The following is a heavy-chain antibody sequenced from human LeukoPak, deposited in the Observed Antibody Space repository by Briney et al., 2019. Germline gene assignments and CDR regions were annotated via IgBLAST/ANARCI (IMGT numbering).Heavy chain of an antibody. J-gene: IGHJ4*02. Sequence: GGSLRLSCAASGFTFSSYGMHWVRQAPGKGLEWVAFIRFDGSIKYYAESVKGRFSISRDNSKNTLYLQMNSLRAEDTAVYYCARDDSRGYFFDYWGQGTLVTVSS. D-gene: IGHD3-22*01. CDR1: GFTFSSYG. CDR2: IRFDGSIK. V-gene: IGHV3-30*02. CDR3: ARDDSRGYFFDY.